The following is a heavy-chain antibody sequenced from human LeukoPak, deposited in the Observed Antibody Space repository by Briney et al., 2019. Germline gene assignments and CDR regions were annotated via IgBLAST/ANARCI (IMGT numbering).Heavy chain of an antibody. Sequence: QPGRSLRLSCAASGFTFSTYAMHWVRQAPGKGLEWVAIISYDGSSTSYADSVKGRFTISRDNSKNTLYLQMRSLRTEDTAVYYCAKIEGSSSYYFDYWGQGTLVTVSS. CDR3: AKIEGSSSYYFDY. V-gene: IGHV3-30*18. J-gene: IGHJ4*02. D-gene: IGHD6-6*01. CDR1: GFTFSTYA. CDR2: ISYDGSST.